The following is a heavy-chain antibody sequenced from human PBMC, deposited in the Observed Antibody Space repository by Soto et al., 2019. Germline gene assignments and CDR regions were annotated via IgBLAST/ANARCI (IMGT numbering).Heavy chain of an antibody. CDR2: IIPIFGTA. CDR3: ARAKNTMVRGVLSYYFDY. Sequence: QVQLVQSGAEVKKPGSSVKVSCKASGGTFSSYAISWVRQAPGQGLEWMGGIIPIFGTANYAQKFQGRVTITADESTSTAYMELSSLRSEDTAVYYCARAKNTMVRGVLSYYFDYWGQGTLVTVSS. V-gene: IGHV1-69*01. J-gene: IGHJ4*02. D-gene: IGHD3-10*01. CDR1: GGTFSSYA.